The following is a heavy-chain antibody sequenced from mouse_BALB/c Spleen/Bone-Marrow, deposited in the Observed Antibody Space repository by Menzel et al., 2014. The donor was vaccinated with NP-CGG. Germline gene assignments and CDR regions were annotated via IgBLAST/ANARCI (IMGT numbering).Heavy chain of an antibody. CDR1: GFNIKDYS. CDR2: IDPEKGNT. J-gene: IGHJ2*01. V-gene: IGHV14-1*02. CDR3: ARGAWARGYFDY. Sequence: EVQLQQSGAELVRPGALVKLSCKASGFNIKDYSLHWVKQGPEQGLEWIGWIDPEKGNTKYDPKFQGKASIIVDTSSNTAYLQLSSLTSEDTAVYYCARGAWARGYFDYWGQGTTLTVSS. D-gene: IGHD4-1*01.